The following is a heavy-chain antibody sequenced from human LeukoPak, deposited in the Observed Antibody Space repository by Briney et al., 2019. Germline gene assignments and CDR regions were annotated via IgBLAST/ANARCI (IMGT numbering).Heavy chain of an antibody. CDR2: ISYDGSNK. J-gene: IGHJ5*02. Sequence: GGSLRLSCAASGFTFSSYAMHWVRQAPGKGLEWVAVISYDGSNKYYADSVKGRFTISRDNSKNTLYLQMNSLRAEDTAVYYCARVDCSSTSCLYNWFDPWGQGTLVTVSS. V-gene: IGHV3-30*04. CDR3: ARVDCSSTSCLYNWFDP. CDR1: GFTFSSYA. D-gene: IGHD2-2*01.